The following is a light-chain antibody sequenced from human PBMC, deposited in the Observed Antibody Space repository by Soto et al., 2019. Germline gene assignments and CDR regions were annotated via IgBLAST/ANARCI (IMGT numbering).Light chain of an antibody. J-gene: IGKJ2*01. CDR1: QSISSW. V-gene: IGKV1-5*01. CDR3: QQYNSYPHT. CDR2: DAS. Sequence: DIQMTQSPSTLSASVGDRVTITCRASQSISSWLAWYQQKPGKAPKLLIYDASSLESGVPSRFSGSGSGTEITLPISSLQPDDFASYYCQQYNSYPHTFGQGTKLEIK.